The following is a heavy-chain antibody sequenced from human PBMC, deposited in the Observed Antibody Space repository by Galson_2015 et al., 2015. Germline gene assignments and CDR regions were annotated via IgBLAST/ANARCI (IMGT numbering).Heavy chain of an antibody. Sequence: SLRLSCAASGFSFSDSVIHWVRQATGKGLEWVGRIGRKSDTYAAAYGASMRGRFTISRDENTAYLQMNSLRIEDTAVYYCTSSWIAHTNFWGQGTLVTVSS. D-gene: IGHD1-1*01. CDR1: GFSFSDSV. J-gene: IGHJ4*02. CDR2: IGRKSDTYAA. V-gene: IGHV3-73*01. CDR3: TSSWIAHTNF.